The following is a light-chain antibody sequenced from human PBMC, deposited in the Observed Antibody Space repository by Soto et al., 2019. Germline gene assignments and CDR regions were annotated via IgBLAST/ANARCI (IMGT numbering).Light chain of an antibody. Sequence: EIVLTQSPGTLSLSPGDGATLSCRASQSVSNDFLAWYQQKPGQAPRLLIYGSSNRASGIPDRFSGSGSGTDFSLTISRLEPSDFAVYFCQQYGASPYTFGQGTKLEIK. CDR1: QSVSNDF. CDR2: GSS. CDR3: QQYGASPYT. J-gene: IGKJ2*01. V-gene: IGKV3-20*01.